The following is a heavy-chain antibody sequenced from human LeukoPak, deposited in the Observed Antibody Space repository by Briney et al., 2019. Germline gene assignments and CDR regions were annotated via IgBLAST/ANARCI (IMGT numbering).Heavy chain of an antibody. CDR2: IYYSGST. V-gene: IGHV4-30-4*01. D-gene: IGHD3-10*01. CDR1: GGSISSGDYY. CDR3: ARGDTMVQGVFDY. Sequence: SETLSLTCTVSGGSISSGDYYWSWIRQPPGKGLEWIGYIYYSGSTYYNPSLKSRVTISVDTSKNQFSLKLSSVTAADTAVYYCARGDTMVQGVFDYWGQGTLVTVSS. J-gene: IGHJ4*02.